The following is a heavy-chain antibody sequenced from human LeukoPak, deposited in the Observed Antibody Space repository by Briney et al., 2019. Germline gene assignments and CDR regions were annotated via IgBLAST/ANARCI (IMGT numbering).Heavy chain of an antibody. V-gene: IGHV1-69*13. J-gene: IGHJ6*02. CDR1: GGTFSSYA. D-gene: IGHD1-1*01. CDR2: IIPIFGTA. Sequence: SVKVSCKASGGTFSSYAISWVRQAPGQGLEWMGGIIPIFGTANYAQKFQGRVTITADESTSTAYMELSSLRSEDTAVYYCASNPPTTPNYYGMDVWGQGTTVTVSS. CDR3: ASNPPTTPNYYGMDV.